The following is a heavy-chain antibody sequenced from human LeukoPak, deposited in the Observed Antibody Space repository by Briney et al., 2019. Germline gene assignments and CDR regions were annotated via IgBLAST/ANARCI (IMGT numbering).Heavy chain of an antibody. D-gene: IGHD2-21*02. J-gene: IGHJ6*03. Sequence: SETLSLTCSVSGGSITSGRYYWTWIRQPAGKGLDWIGRLYTNDNTNYDPSLESRVSISVDTSKSQFYLQLTSVTAADTAVYLCARGVVTDDYYMDVWGKGITVIVSS. CDR2: LYTNDNT. V-gene: IGHV4-61*02. CDR1: GGSITSGRYY. CDR3: ARGVVTDDYYMDV.